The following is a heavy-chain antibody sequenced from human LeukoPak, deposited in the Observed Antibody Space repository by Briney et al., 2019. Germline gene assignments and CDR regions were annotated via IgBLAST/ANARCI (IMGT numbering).Heavy chain of an antibody. D-gene: IGHD2-2*01. J-gene: IGHJ4*02. V-gene: IGHV3-66*01. CDR3: ARVVVLPAAYFDY. CDR1: GFTVSSNY. CDR2: IYSGGST. Sequence: GGSLRLSCAASGFTVSSNYMSWVRQAPGKGLEWVSVIYSGGSTYYTDSVIDRFAISRDNSKNTRYLQMNSLRAGDTAVYYCARVVVLPAAYFDYWGQGTLVTVSS.